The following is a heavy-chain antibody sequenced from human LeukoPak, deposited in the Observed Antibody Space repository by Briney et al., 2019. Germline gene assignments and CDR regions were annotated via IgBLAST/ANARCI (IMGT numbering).Heavy chain of an antibody. J-gene: IGHJ3*02. D-gene: IGHD6-13*01. Sequence: SETLSLTCAVYGGSFSGYYWSWIHQPPGKGLEWIGEINHSGSTNYNPSLKSRVTISVDTSKNQFSLKLSSVTAADTAVYYCARGSQQGDGAFDIWGQGTMVTVSS. CDR3: ARGSQQGDGAFDI. CDR2: INHSGST. CDR1: GGSFSGYY. V-gene: IGHV4-34*01.